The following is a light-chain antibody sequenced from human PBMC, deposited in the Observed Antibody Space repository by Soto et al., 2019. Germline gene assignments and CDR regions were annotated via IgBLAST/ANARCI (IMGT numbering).Light chain of an antibody. CDR3: YSSRSSSSNFYV. CDR1: SSDIGGSNY. V-gene: IGLV2-14*03. J-gene: IGLJ1*01. Sequence: QSALTQPASVSGSPGQSITISCAGTSSDIGGSNYVAWYQQHPCKAPKLMIYGVINRPSGVSNRFSGSKSGNTASLTISGLQAEDEADYFCYSSRSSSSNFYVFGTGTKLTVL. CDR2: GVI.